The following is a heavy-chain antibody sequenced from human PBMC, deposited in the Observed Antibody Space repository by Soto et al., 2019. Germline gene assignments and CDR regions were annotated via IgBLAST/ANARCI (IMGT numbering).Heavy chain of an antibody. CDR1: GGSISSSGYY. D-gene: IGHD5-12*01. CDR2: IYDSGST. V-gene: IGHV4-31*03. CDR3: AREEGGGYDHRWFDP. Sequence: QVQLQESGPGLVKPSQTLSLTYTVSGGSISSSGYYWSWIRQHPGKGLEWIGYIYDSGSTYYNPSLKSRVTISVDTSKNQFSLKLSSVIAADTAVYYCAREEGGGYDHRWFDPWGQGTLVTVSS. J-gene: IGHJ5*02.